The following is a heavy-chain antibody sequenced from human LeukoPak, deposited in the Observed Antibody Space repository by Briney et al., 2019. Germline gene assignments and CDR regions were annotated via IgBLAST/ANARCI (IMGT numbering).Heavy chain of an antibody. Sequence: GSLRLSCAASGFIFNSYWMGWVRQAPGKGLEWVANIKQDGSEKYYVDSVKGRFTISRDNAENSVYLQMDSLRDEDTAIYYCARGIWVTFRGQGALVTVSS. CDR1: GFIFNSYW. D-gene: IGHD2-15*01. V-gene: IGHV3-7*01. J-gene: IGHJ4*02. CDR3: ARGIWVTF. CDR2: IKQDGSEK.